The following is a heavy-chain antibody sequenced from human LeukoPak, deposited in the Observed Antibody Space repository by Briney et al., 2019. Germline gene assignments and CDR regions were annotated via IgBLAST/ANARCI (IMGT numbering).Heavy chain of an antibody. CDR3: AREYYYDSSGYSGDAFDI. V-gene: IGHV1-18*01. J-gene: IGHJ3*02. CDR1: GYTFTKYG. D-gene: IGHD3-22*01. CDR2: ISAYNPNT. Sequence: ASVKVSCKASGYTFTKYGISWVRQASGQGLEWMGWISAYNPNTNYAQKFQGRVTMTTDTSTSTAYVELRSLRPDDTAVYYCAREYYYDSSGYSGDAFDIWGQGKMVPVSS.